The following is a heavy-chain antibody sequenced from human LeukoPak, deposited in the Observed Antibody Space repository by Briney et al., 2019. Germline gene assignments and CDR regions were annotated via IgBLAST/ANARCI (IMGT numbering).Heavy chain of an antibody. J-gene: IGHJ4*02. Sequence: PGGSLRLSCAASGFTFSSYSMNWVRQAPGKGLEWVSSISSSSSYIYYADSVKGRFTIPRNNAKNSLYLQMNSLRAEDTAVYYCARGLYMYCGGDSYPNFDYWGQGTLVTVSS. V-gene: IGHV3-21*01. CDR3: ARGLYMYCGGDSYPNFDY. CDR2: ISSSSSYI. D-gene: IGHD2-21*02. CDR1: GFTFSSYS.